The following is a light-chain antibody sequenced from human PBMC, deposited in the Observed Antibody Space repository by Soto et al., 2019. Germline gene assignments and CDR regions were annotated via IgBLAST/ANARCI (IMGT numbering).Light chain of an antibody. J-gene: IGKJ2*01. CDR3: QLYGRSPQ. V-gene: IGKV3-20*01. CDR2: ATS. Sequence: EIVLTQSPGSLSLSPGERVTLSCRASQSINSAHLAWYQQRPGQAPRLLIYATSRRATGTPDRFSGSGAGTDFTLTISGLEPEDFAGYYCQLYGRSPQFGQGTKLEIK. CDR1: QSINSAH.